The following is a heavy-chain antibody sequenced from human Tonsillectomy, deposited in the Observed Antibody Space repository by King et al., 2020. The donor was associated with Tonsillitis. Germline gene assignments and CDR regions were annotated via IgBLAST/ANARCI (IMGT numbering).Heavy chain of an antibody. CDR1: GFTFDDFA. Sequence: VQLVESGGGLVQPGRSLRLSCAASGFTFDDFAIHWVRQAPGKGLEWVSGISWDSGGIVYADSVKGRFPISRDNAKNSLYLQMNSLRAEDTALYYCAKEDCSSTSCYFDYWGQGTLVTVSS. V-gene: IGHV3-9*01. J-gene: IGHJ4*02. CDR3: AKEDCSSTSCYFDY. CDR2: ISWDSGGI. D-gene: IGHD2-2*01.